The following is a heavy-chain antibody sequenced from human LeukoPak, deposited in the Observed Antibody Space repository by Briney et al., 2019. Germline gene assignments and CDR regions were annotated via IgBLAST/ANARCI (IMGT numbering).Heavy chain of an antibody. CDR2: IYYSGST. CDR3: ARGSYDRDAFDI. Sequence: SETLSFNCTVYGGTISSSSYYWGWIRQPPGKGLEWNGSIYYSGSTYYNPSLKRRVTISVDTSKNRFSLKLSSVAAADTAVYYCARGSYDRDAFDIWGQGTMVTVSS. V-gene: IGHV4-39*01. D-gene: IGHD3-10*01. J-gene: IGHJ3*02. CDR1: GGTISSSSYY.